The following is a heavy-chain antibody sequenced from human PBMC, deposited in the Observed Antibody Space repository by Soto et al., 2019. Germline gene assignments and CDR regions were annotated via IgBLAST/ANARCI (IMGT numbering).Heavy chain of an antibody. CDR1: GGSISSGGYY. D-gene: IGHD4-17*01. V-gene: IGHV4-31*03. Sequence: PSETLSLTCTVSGGSISSGGYYWSWIRQHPGKGLEWIGYIYYSGSTYYNPSLKSRVTISVDTSKNQFSLKLSSVTAADTAVYYCAREDYARGRFDYWGQGTLVTVSS. J-gene: IGHJ4*02. CDR2: IYYSGST. CDR3: AREDYARGRFDY.